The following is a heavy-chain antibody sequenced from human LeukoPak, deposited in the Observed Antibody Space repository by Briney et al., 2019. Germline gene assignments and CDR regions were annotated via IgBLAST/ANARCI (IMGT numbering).Heavy chain of an antibody. CDR2: ICWNSGSI. Sequence: GGSLRLSCAASGFTFDDYAMHWVRHGPGKGLGWVSGICWNSGSIGYADSVKGRFTISRDNAKNSLYLQMNSLRGEDTALYYCAKEEAYCSSTSCYFWFDPWGQGTLVTVSS. CDR3: AKEEAYCSSTSCYFWFDP. V-gene: IGHV3-9*01. CDR1: GFTFDDYA. D-gene: IGHD2-2*01. J-gene: IGHJ5*02.